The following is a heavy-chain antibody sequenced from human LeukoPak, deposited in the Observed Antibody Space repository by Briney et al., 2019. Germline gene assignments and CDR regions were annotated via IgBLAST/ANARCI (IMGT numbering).Heavy chain of an antibody. CDR1: GFTFSSYS. D-gene: IGHD6-19*01. Sequence: PRGSLRLSCAASGFTFSSYSMNWVPQAPGKGLEWVSSISSSSSFKYHADSVKVRFTISRDNAKNSLYLQMNSLRAEDTAVYYCARGSLAVAGTGVDYWGQGTLVTVSS. J-gene: IGHJ4*02. CDR3: ARGSLAVAGTGVDY. CDR2: ISSSSSFK. V-gene: IGHV3-21*01.